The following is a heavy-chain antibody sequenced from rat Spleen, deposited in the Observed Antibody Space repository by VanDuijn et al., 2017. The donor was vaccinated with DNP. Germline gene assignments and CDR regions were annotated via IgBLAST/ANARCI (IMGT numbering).Heavy chain of an antibody. CDR1: GFTFSSFW. V-gene: IGHV5-58*01. CDR2: INTDGGTT. CDR3: TRGAGSPYWSFDF. J-gene: IGHJ1*01. Sequence: EVQLVETGGGSVQPGKSLKLSCVASGFTFSSFWMYWVRQAPGKGLEWIASINTDGGTTYYLDSVKGRFTISRDNAENTLYLQMNSLRSEDTATYYCTRGAGSPYWSFDFWGPGTVVTVSS. D-gene: IGHD5-1*01.